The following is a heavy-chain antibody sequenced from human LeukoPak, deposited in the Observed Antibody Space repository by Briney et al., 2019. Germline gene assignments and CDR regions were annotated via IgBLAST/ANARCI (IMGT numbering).Heavy chain of an antibody. CDR3: ARAIAAAGTDY. Sequence: GGSLRLSCAASGFTFSSYSMNWVRQAPGKGLEWVSSISSSSSYMYYADSVKGRFTISRDNAKNSLYLQMNSLRAEDTAVYYCARAIAAAGTDYWGQGTLVTVSS. CDR1: GFTFSSYS. D-gene: IGHD6-13*01. V-gene: IGHV3-21*01. CDR2: ISSSSSYM. J-gene: IGHJ4*02.